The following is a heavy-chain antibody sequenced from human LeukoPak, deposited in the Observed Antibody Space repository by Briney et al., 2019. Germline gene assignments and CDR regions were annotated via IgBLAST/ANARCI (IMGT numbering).Heavy chain of an antibody. CDR3: ASAGYSSMDWGAFDI. J-gene: IGHJ3*02. D-gene: IGHD6-19*01. Sequence: PSETLSLTCTVSGGSISSYYWSWIRQPPGKGLEWIGYIYYSGSTNYNPSLKSRVTISVDTSKNQFSLKLSSVTAADTAVYYCASAGYSSMDWGAFDIWGQGTMVTVSS. CDR2: IYYSGST. CDR1: GGSISSYY. V-gene: IGHV4-59*01.